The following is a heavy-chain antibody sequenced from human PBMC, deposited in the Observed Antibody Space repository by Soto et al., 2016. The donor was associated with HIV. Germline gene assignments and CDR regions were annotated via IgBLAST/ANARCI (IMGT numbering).Heavy chain of an antibody. CDR3: ARSPLEGRSDAFDI. CDR2: IIPFNGNT. J-gene: IGHJ3*02. V-gene: IGHV1-45*02. CDR1: RYTFTSYD. Sequence: QVQLVQSGAEVKKPGASVKVSCKASRYTFTSYDINWVRQATGQGLEWMGWIIPFNGNTNYAQKFQDRVTFTSGRSLTTAYMELSSLTSDDTAMYYCARSPLEGRSDAFDIWGQGTVVTVSS.